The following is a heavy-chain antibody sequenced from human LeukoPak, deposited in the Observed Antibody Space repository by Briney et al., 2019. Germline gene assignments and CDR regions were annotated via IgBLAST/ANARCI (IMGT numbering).Heavy chain of an antibody. CDR3: TTADFVDTASADY. Sequence: GSLRLSCAASGFTFSNAWMSWVRQAPGKGLEWVGRIKSKTDGGTTDSAAPVKGRFTISRDDSKNTLYLQMNSLKTEDTAVYYCTTADFVDTASADYWGQGTLVAVSS. D-gene: IGHD5-18*01. V-gene: IGHV3-15*01. CDR2: IKSKTDGGTT. J-gene: IGHJ4*02. CDR1: GFTFSNAW.